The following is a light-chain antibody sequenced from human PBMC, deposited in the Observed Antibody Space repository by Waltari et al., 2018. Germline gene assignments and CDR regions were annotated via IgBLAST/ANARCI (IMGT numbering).Light chain of an antibody. Sequence: HIVLTHEPSLQVSTRRTDTPSCDLRSGSLSTTSYTTWYQQTPGQAPRTLMYNANARSSGIPDRFSGSILGNTAALTITGAQADDEADYYCALYMGSGIWVFGGGTRLTVL. CDR3: ALYMGSGIWV. V-gene: IGLV8-61*01. J-gene: IGLJ3*02. CDR1: SGSLSTTSY. CDR2: NAN.